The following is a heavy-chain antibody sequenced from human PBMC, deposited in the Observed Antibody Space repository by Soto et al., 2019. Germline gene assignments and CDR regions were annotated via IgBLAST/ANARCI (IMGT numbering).Heavy chain of an antibody. J-gene: IGHJ4*02. CDR2: ISYDGSNK. D-gene: IGHD3-16*01. Sequence: GGSLRLSGAASGFTFSSYGMHWVRQAPGKGLEWVAVISYDGSNKYYADSVKGRFTVSRDNSNNMLYLEMSSLRVDDTAVYYCARDDDYVANGLYHWGQGTLVTVSS. CDR3: ARDDDYVANGLYH. V-gene: IGHV3-30*12. CDR1: GFTFSSYG.